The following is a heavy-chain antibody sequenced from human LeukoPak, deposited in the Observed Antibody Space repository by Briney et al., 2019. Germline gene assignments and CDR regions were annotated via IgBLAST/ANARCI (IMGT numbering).Heavy chain of an antibody. CDR3: ARDRASGSNYFDY. D-gene: IGHD1-26*01. CDR2: ISAYNGNT. CDR1: GYTFTSYG. J-gene: IGHJ4*02. Sequence: ASVKVSCKASGYTFTSYGISWVRQAPGQGLEWMGWISAYNGNTNYAQKLQGRVTMTTDTSTSTACMELRSLRSDDTAVYYCARDRASGSNYFDYWGQGTLVTVSS. V-gene: IGHV1-18*01.